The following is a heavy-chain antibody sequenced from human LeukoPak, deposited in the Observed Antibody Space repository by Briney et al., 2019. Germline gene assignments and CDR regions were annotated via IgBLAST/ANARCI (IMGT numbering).Heavy chain of an antibody. D-gene: IGHD3-9*01. Sequence: SETLSLTCTVSGGSISSYYWSWIRQPAGKGLEWIGRIYTSGSTNYNPSLKSRVTISVDTSKNQFSLKLSSVTAADTAVYYCARLYDILTGRYWYFDLWGRGTLVTVSS. J-gene: IGHJ2*01. CDR3: ARLYDILTGRYWYFDL. V-gene: IGHV4-4*07. CDR2: IYTSGST. CDR1: GGSISSYY.